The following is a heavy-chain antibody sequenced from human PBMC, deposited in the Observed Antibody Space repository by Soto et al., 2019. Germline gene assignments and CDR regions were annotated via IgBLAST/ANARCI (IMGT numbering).Heavy chain of an antibody. V-gene: IGHV3-30*09. J-gene: IGHJ4*02. CDR1: GLTFNMYA. D-gene: IGHD3-9*01. CDR3: ASDPVAVTGSFIDF. Sequence: GGSLRLSCAPSGLTFNMYAFHWDRQALCKGLEWLLVISYDGHEIHYADSVKGRFAISRDSYSEMVYLQINSLRSEDTAIYYFASDPVAVTGSFIDFWGQGTLVTVSS. CDR2: ISYDGHEI.